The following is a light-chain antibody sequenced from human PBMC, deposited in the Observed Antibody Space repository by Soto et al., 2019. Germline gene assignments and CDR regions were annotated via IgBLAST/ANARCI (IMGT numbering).Light chain of an antibody. CDR2: DVN. J-gene: IGLJ1*01. V-gene: IGLV2-14*03. CDR1: SSDVGGYNY. Sequence: QSVLTQPASVSGSPGQSITISCTGTSSDVGGYNYVSWYQQHPGKAPKLMIFDVNNRPSGISSRFSGSKSGNTASLTISGLQAEDEADDYCCSYTRSTTYVFGTGTKVTVL. CDR3: CSYTRSTTYV.